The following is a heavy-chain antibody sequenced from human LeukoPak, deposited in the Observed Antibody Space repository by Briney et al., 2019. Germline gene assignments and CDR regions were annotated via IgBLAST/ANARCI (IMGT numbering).Heavy chain of an antibody. V-gene: IGHV3-7*04. D-gene: IGHD5-24*01. CDR3: TRVGYIDEGIDY. Sequence: GGSLRLSCVASGFPFSSYWMTWARQAPGKGLEWVANIKQDGSKKSYVDSVKGRFTISRDNTKNSLYLQMNSLRAEDTAIYYCTRVGYIDEGIDYWGQGTLVTVSS. CDR2: IKQDGSKK. CDR1: GFPFSSYW. J-gene: IGHJ4*02.